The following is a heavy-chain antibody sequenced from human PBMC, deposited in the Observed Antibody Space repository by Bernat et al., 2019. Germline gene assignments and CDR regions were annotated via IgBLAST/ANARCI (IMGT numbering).Heavy chain of an antibody. D-gene: IGHD3-10*01. CDR3: ARDATWFEQNYFDY. CDR1: GFTFSSYG. CDR2: IWYDGSNK. V-gene: IGHV3-33*01. J-gene: IGHJ4*02. Sequence: QLQLVESGGGVVQPGSSLRLSCAASGFTFSSYGMHWVRQAPGKGLEWVAVIWYDGSNKYYADSVKGRFTISRDNSKNTLYLQRNSLRAEDTAVYYWARDATWFEQNYFDYWGQGTLVTVSS.